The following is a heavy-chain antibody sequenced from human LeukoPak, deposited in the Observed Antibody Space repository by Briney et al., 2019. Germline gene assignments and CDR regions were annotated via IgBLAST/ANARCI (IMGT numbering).Heavy chain of an antibody. CDR1: VDAFSGYY. CDR3: ARGKYYFDY. Sequence: SETLSLTCTVSVDAFSGYYWSWIRQPPGKGLEWIGYMYYSGNTNYNPSLKSRLTTSLDTSKNQFSLKLSSVTAADTAVYYCARGKYYFDYWGQGTLVTVSS. V-gene: IGHV4-59*01. J-gene: IGHJ4*02. CDR2: MYYSGNT.